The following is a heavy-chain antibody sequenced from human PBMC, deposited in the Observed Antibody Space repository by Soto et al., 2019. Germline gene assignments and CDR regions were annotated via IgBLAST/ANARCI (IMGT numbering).Heavy chain of an antibody. V-gene: IGHV3-23*01. CDR1: GFTFSSYA. D-gene: IGHD3-10*01. CDR2: ISGSGGST. Sequence: GGSLRLSCAASGFTFSSYAMSWVRQAPGKGLEWVSAISGSGGSTYYADSVKGRFTISRDNSKNTLYLQMNSLRAEDTAVYYCAKDVEVVLLWFGDYFDYWGQGTLVTVSS. J-gene: IGHJ4*02. CDR3: AKDVEVVLLWFGDYFDY.